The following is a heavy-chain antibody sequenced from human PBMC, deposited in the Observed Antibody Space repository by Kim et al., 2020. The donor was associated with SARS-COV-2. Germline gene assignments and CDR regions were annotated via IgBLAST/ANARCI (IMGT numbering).Heavy chain of an antibody. V-gene: IGHV3-30*07. CDR3: AGDLDYGDNGGWFDP. Sequence: SVKERFTIPRDKSKNTLYLQMNSLRAEDTAVYYCAGDLDYGDNGGWFDPWGQGTLVTVSS. D-gene: IGHD4-17*01. J-gene: IGHJ5*02.